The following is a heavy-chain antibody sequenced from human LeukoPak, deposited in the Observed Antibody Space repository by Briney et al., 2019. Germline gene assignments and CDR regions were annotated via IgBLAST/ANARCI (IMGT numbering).Heavy chain of an antibody. CDR3: ARVVWFGGFDY. V-gene: IGHV4-38-2*02. J-gene: IGHJ4*02. CDR2: IYHSGST. D-gene: IGHD3-10*01. Sequence: QPSETLSLTCTVSGGSISSYYWGWIRQPPGKGLEWIGSIYHSGSTYYNPSLKSRVTISVDTSKNQFSLKLSSVTAADTAVYYCARVVWFGGFDYWGQGTLVTVSS. CDR1: GGSISSYY.